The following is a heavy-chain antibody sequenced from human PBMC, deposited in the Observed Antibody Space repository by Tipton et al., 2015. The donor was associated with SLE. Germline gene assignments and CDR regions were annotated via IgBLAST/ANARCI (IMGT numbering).Heavy chain of an antibody. J-gene: IGHJ4*02. CDR3: AKDRTYYNISLNFDY. CDR2: IRFDGSER. Sequence: SLRLSCAASGFTFSSYGMHWVRQTPGKGLEWVAFIRFDGSERYYADAVKGRFTISRDNSKNTLYLQMNRLRPEDMAVYLCAKDRTYYNISLNFDYWGQGTLVTVSS. CDR1: GFTFSSYG. D-gene: IGHD3-9*01. V-gene: IGHV3-30*02.